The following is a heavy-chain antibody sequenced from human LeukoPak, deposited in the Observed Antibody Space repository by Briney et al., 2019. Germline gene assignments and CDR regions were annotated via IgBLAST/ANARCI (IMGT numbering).Heavy chain of an antibody. Sequence: PSETLPLTCTVSGGSISSGSYYWSWIRQPAGKGLEWIGEINHSGSTNYNPSLKSRVTISVDTSKNQFSLKLSSVTAADTAVYYCARGNGGSAPYGMDVWGQGTTVTVSS. CDR2: INHSGST. D-gene: IGHD4-23*01. J-gene: IGHJ6*02. CDR3: ARGNGGSAPYGMDV. V-gene: IGHV4-61*10. CDR1: GGSISSGSYY.